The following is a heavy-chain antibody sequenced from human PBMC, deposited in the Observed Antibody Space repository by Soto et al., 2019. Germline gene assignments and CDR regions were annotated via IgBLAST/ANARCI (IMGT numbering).Heavy chain of an antibody. Sequence: EVQLVESGGGLVQSGRSLRLSCKASGFAFNTYWMHWVRLTPGKGLVWVSRINGDGSSTTYADSVQGRFTISRDNAKNTLYLQMSSLRAEDTAVYYCARDKQYTIEYWGQGTLVTVSS. D-gene: IGHD2-2*02. CDR1: GFAFNTYW. J-gene: IGHJ4*02. CDR3: ARDKQYTIEY. CDR2: INGDGSST. V-gene: IGHV3-74*01.